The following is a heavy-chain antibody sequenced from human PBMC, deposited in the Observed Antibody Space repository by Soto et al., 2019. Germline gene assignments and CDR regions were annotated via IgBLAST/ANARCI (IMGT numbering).Heavy chain of an antibody. CDR1: GYTFTSYD. Sequence: ASVKVSCKASGYTFTSYDINWVRQATGQGLEWMGWMNPNSGNTGYAQKFQGRVTMTRNTSMSTAYMELSSLRSEDTAVYYCARDCSGGSCQEGHDAFDIWGQGTMVTVSS. CDR2: MNPNSGNT. V-gene: IGHV1-8*01. J-gene: IGHJ3*02. CDR3: ARDCSGGSCQEGHDAFDI. D-gene: IGHD2-15*01.